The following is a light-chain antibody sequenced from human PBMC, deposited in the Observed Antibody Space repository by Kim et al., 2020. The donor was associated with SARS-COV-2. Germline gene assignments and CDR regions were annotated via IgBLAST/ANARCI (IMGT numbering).Light chain of an antibody. CDR1: GSNIARSV. V-gene: IGLV1-44*01. J-gene: IGLJ3*02. CDR3: GTWDDSLNEWV. Sequence: GQRVTISCLGGGSNIARSVVNWYQQFPGTAPKLLIYATDQRSSGVPGRFSGSRSGTSASLDISGLQSDDEADYYCGTWDDSLNEWVFGGGTQLTVL. CDR2: ATD.